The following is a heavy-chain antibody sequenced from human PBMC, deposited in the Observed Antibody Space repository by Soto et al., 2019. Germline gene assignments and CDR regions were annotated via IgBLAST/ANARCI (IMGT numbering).Heavy chain of an antibody. CDR2: INHSGST. V-gene: IGHV4-34*01. J-gene: IGHJ4*02. CDR1: GGSFSGYY. CDR3: ARGRGCWSGYSDY. Sequence: SETLSLTCAVYGGSFSGYYWSWIRQPPGKGLEWIGEINHSGSTNYNPSLKSRVTISVDTSKNQFSLKLSSVTAADTAVYYCARGRGCWSGYSDYWGQGTLVTVSS. D-gene: IGHD3-3*01.